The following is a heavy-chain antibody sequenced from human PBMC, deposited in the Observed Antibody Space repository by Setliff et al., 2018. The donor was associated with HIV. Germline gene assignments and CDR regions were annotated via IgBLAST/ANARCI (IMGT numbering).Heavy chain of an antibody. J-gene: IGHJ4*02. CDR2: IAYTGSG. CDR3: AREVRWELPQGFDH. Sequence: SETLSLTCTVSGGSISSRNFYWGWIRQPPGKGLEWIGSIAYTGSGYYNSSLKSRVTISVDTSRNECSLKLTSVTASDTAVYYCAREVRWELPQGFDHWGQGSQVTV. V-gene: IGHV4-39*07. D-gene: IGHD1-26*01. CDR1: GGSISSRNFY.